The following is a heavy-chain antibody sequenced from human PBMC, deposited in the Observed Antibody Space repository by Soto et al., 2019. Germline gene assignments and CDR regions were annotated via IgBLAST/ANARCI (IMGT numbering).Heavy chain of an antibody. CDR1: GFSLSTSGVG. CDR3: AHNLGYCSGGSCYFERGRVNWFDP. CDR2: IYWHDDK. J-gene: IGHJ5*02. D-gene: IGHD2-15*01. V-gene: IGHV2-5*01. Sequence: SGPTLVQPTQTLTLTCTFSGFSLSTSGVGVGWIRQPPGKALEWLALIYWHDDKRYSPSLKSRLTITKDTSKNQVVPTMTNKDPVDKATYYCAHNLGYCSGGSCYFERGRVNWFDPWGQGTLVTVSS.